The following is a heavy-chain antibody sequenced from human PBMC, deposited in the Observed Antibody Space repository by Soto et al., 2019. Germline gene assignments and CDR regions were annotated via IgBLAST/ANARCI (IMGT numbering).Heavy chain of an antibody. Sequence: HTLPLTGAICVESVCSNRCASNWIKQSPSRGLEWLGRTYYRSKWYNDYAVSVKSRITINPDTSKNQFSLQLNSVTPEYTAVYYCARDLEAVAASLGYRGQGPLGSGSS. CDR2: TYYRSKWYN. V-gene: IGHV6-1*01. CDR3: ARDLEAVAASLGY. J-gene: IGHJ4*02. CDR1: VESVCSNRCA. D-gene: IGHD6-19*01.